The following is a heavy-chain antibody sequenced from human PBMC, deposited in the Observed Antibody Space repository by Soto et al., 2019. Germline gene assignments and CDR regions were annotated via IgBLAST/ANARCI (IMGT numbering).Heavy chain of an antibody. D-gene: IGHD4-17*01. V-gene: IGHV1-2*02. Sequence: ASVKVSCKASGYTFTGYYMHWVRQAPGQGLEWMGWINPNSGGTNYAQKFQGRVTMTRDTSISTAYMELSRLRSDDTAVYYCARVYGDYNYYYYGMDVWGQGTTGTVSS. CDR1: GYTFTGYY. CDR2: INPNSGGT. J-gene: IGHJ6*02. CDR3: ARVYGDYNYYYYGMDV.